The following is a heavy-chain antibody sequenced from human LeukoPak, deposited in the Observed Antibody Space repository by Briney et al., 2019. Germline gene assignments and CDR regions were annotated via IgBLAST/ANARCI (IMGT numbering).Heavy chain of an antibody. V-gene: IGHV5-51*01. CDR2: IYPGDSDT. CDR3: ARSPDTAMVIFDY. CDR1: GYSFTSYW. Sequence: GESLKISCKGSGYSFTSYWIGWVRQVPGKGLEWMGIIYPGDSDTRYSPSFQGQVTISADKSISTAYLQWSSLKASDTAMYYCARSPDTAMVIFDYWGQGTLVTVSS. J-gene: IGHJ4*02. D-gene: IGHD5-18*01.